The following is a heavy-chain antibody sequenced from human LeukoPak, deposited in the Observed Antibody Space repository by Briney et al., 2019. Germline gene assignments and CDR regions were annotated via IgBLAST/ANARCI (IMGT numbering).Heavy chain of an antibody. Sequence: GESLKISCKGSGYSFTSYWIGWVRQMPGKGLEWMGIIYPGDSDTRYSPSFQGQVTISADKSIRTAYLQWSSLVASDTAVYYCATSQEPYSWLDPWGQGTLVTVSS. CDR3: ATSQEPYSWLDP. V-gene: IGHV5-51*01. CDR1: GYSFTSYW. D-gene: IGHD1-26*01. J-gene: IGHJ5*02. CDR2: IYPGDSDT.